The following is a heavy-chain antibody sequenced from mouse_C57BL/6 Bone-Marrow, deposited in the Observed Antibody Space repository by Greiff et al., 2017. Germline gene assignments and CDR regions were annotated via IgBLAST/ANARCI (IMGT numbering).Heavy chain of an antibody. CDR3: ASPRGYHWYFDV. V-gene: IGHV14-2*01. D-gene: IGHD2-2*01. J-gene: IGHJ1*03. CDR2: IDPEDGET. Sequence: EVKLVESGAELVKPGASVKLSCTASGFNIKDYYMHWVKQRTEQGLEWIGRIDPEDGETKYAPKFQGKATITADTSSNTAYLQLSSLASEDTAVYYCASPRGYHWYFDVWGTGTTVTVSS. CDR1: GFNIKDYY.